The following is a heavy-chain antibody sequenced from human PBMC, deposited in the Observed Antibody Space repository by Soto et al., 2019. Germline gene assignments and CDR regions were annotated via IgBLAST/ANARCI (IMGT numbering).Heavy chain of an antibody. J-gene: IGHJ4*02. CDR1: GGSISSSNW. V-gene: IGHV4-4*02. D-gene: IGHD6-19*01. Sequence: QVQLQASGPGLVKPSGPLSLTCAVSGGSISSSNWWSWVRQPPGKGLEWIGEIYHSGSTNYNPSLKSRVTISVDKSENQFSLKLSSVTAADTAVYYCARDPIAVAGTGFLDYWGQGTLVTVSS. CDR3: ARDPIAVAGTGFLDY. CDR2: IYHSGST.